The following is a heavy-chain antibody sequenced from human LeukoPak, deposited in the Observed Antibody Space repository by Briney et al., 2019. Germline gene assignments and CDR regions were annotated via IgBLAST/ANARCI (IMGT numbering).Heavy chain of an antibody. J-gene: IGHJ4*02. CDR3: VRYLPYRSGHYHLFDY. CDR2: IKQDGSEK. CDR1: GFIFSNYW. Sequence: GGSLRLSCAASGFIFSNYWMTWVRQAPGKGLEWVANIKQDGSEKYYVDSVKGRFTFSRDNAKNSLFLQMNSLRVEDTAVYYCVRYLPYRSGHYHLFDYWGQGTLVTVSS. V-gene: IGHV3-7*01. D-gene: IGHD1-26*01.